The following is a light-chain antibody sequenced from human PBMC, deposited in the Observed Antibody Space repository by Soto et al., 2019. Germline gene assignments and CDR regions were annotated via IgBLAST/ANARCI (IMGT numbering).Light chain of an antibody. CDR2: VAS. Sequence: DIQLTQSPSSLSATVGDRVTITCRASQDFSNSLAWYQKKPGEAPKLLIYVASTLHSGLPSRFSGSGSGTEFTLTISSLQPEDFATYYCQQHNSFPLTFGGGTKVDI. CDR3: QQHNSFPLT. J-gene: IGKJ4*01. CDR1: QDFSNS. V-gene: IGKV1-9*01.